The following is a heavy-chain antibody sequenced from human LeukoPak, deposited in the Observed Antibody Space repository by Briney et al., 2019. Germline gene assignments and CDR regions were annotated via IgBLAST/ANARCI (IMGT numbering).Heavy chain of an antibody. CDR1: GGSISSGGYY. CDR3: ARERHAGDYATPYVDY. CDR2: IYYSGST. J-gene: IGHJ4*02. V-gene: IGHV4-31*03. D-gene: IGHD4-17*01. Sequence: PSETLSLTCTVSGGSISSGGYYWSWTRQHPGKGLEWIGYIYYSGSTYYNPSLKSRVTISVDTSKNQFSLKLSSVTAADTAVYYCARERHAGDYATPYVDYWGQGTLVTVSS.